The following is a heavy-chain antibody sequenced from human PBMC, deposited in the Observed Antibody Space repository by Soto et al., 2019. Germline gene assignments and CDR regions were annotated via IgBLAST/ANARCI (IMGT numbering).Heavy chain of an antibody. Sequence: QVQLQQWGAGLLKPSETLSLTCAVYGGSFSGYYWSWIRQPPGKGLEWIGEINHSGSTNYNPSLKGRVTMSADTSKIQFSLELSSVTAADTAVYYCARGGSIAAAGRDYWGQGTLVTVSS. CDR3: ARGGSIAAAGRDY. V-gene: IGHV4-34*01. J-gene: IGHJ4*02. CDR1: GGSFSGYY. CDR2: INHSGST. D-gene: IGHD6-13*01.